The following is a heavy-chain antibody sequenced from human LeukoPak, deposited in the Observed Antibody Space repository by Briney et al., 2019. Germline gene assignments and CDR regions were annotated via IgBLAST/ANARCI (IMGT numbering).Heavy chain of an antibody. V-gene: IGHV1-69*13. Sequence: SVKVSCKASGGTFSIYAISWVRQAPGQGLGWVGGIIPIFGTANYAQKFQGRVTITADESTSTAYMELSSLRSEDTAVYYCASRTVVVPAGYYYYYMDVWGKGTTVTVSS. D-gene: IGHD2-2*01. CDR1: GGTFSIYA. J-gene: IGHJ6*03. CDR3: ASRTVVVPAGYYYYYMDV. CDR2: IIPIFGTA.